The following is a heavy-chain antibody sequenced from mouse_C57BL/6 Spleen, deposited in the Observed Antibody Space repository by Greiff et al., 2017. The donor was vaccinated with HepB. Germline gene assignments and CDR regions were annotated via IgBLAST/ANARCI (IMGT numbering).Heavy chain of an antibody. CDR3: ARYGEDVGYYAMDY. Sequence: QVQLQQSGPGLVQPSQRLSITCTVSGFSLTSYGVHWVRQSPGKGLEWLGVIWSGGSTDYNAAFISRLSISKDNSKSQVVFKMNSLQADDTSIYYCARYGEDVGYYAMDYWGQGTSATVSS. J-gene: IGHJ4*01. D-gene: IGHD1-1*01. CDR1: GFSLTSYG. V-gene: IGHV2-2*01. CDR2: IWSGGST.